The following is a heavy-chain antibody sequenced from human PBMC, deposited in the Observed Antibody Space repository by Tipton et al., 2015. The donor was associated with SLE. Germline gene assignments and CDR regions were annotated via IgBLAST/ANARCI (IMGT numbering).Heavy chain of an antibody. CDR3: ARDSNGDYVEAFDI. J-gene: IGHJ3*02. D-gene: IGHD4-17*01. V-gene: IGHV4-34*01. CDR1: GGSISSYY. Sequence: TLSLTCTVSGGSISSYYWSWIRQPPGKGLEWIGEINHSGSTNYNPSLKSRVTISVDTSKNQFSLKLSSVTAADTAVYYCARDSNGDYVEAFDIWGQGTMVTVSS. CDR2: INHSGST.